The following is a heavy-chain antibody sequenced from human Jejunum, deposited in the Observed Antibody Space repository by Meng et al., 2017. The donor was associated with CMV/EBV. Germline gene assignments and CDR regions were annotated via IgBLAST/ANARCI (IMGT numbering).Heavy chain of an antibody. CDR3: AIRADATRRTNWFAP. CDR1: GYTFTTYD. J-gene: IGHJ5*02. V-gene: IGHV1-8*01. D-gene: IGHD3/OR15-3a*01. CDR2: MNPSSGDT. Sequence: SGYTFTTYDINWVRQATGQGLEWMGLMNPSSGDTGYGHKFQGRVTMTRNISINTAYMELSALRVEDSAVYYCAIRADATRRTNWFAPWGQGTLVTVSS.